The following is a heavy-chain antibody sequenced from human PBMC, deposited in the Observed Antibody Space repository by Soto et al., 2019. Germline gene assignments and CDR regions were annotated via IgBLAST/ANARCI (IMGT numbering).Heavy chain of an antibody. V-gene: IGHV4-30-2*01. CDR3: ARGLGYYDFWSGYAWFDP. D-gene: IGHD3-3*01. Sequence: SETLSLTCAVSGGSISSGGYSWSWIRQPPGKGLEWIGYIYHSGSTYYNPSLKSRVTISVDRSKNQFSLKLSSVTAADTAVYYCARGLGYYDFWSGYAWFDPWGQGTLVTAPQ. J-gene: IGHJ5*02. CDR1: GGSISSGGYS. CDR2: IYHSGST.